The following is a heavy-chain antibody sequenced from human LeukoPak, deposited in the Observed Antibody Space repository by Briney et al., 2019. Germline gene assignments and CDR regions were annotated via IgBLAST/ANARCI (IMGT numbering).Heavy chain of an antibody. Sequence: GSLRLSCAASGFTFSSYSMNWVRQAPGKGLEWVSYISSSSSTIYYADSVKGRFTISRDNAKNSLYLQMNSLRAEDTAVYYCARESSYYDFWSGLDYWGQGTLVTVFS. V-gene: IGHV3-48*01. CDR2: ISSSSSTI. J-gene: IGHJ4*02. D-gene: IGHD3-3*01. CDR1: GFTFSSYS. CDR3: ARESSYYDFWSGLDY.